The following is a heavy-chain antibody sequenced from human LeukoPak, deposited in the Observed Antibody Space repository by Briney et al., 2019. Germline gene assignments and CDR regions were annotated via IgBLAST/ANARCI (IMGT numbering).Heavy chain of an antibody. CDR1: GFTFSSYA. Sequence: GGSLRLSCAASGFTFSSYAMTWVRQAPGKGLEWVSGISGGGDYTEYAHSVKGRFTFSRDNSKNIVYLQMNSLRAEDTAVYYCAERDSSVVAPRTFDYWGQGTLVTVSS. CDR2: ISGGGDYT. D-gene: IGHD5-12*01. CDR3: AERDSSVVAPRTFDY. J-gene: IGHJ4*02. V-gene: IGHV3-23*01.